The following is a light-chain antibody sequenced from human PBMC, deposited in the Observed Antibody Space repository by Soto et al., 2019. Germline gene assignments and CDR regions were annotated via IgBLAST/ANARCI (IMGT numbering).Light chain of an antibody. Sequence: EIGLAQSPAPLPLSPGERATLSCRASQSVTNSFLAWYQQKPGQAPRLLIYGASSRATGIPDRFSGSGSGTDFTLTISRLGPEDFAVYYCQQYGSSPETFGQGTKVDIK. CDR2: GAS. V-gene: IGKV3-20*01. CDR1: QSVTNSF. J-gene: IGKJ1*01. CDR3: QQYGSSPET.